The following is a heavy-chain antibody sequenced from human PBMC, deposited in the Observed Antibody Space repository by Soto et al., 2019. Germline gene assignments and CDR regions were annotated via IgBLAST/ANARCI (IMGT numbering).Heavy chain of an antibody. CDR3: TRHEGGAAADRPLDY. Sequence: SETLSLTCAVYGGSFSGYYWTWIRQPPGTGLEWIGEINHSGSTNYNPSLKSRVTISVDTSKNQFSLKLTSVTAADTAVYYFTRHEGGAAADRPLDYWGQGTLVTVSS. J-gene: IGHJ4*02. CDR1: GGSFSGYY. CDR2: INHSGST. V-gene: IGHV4-34*01. D-gene: IGHD6-13*01.